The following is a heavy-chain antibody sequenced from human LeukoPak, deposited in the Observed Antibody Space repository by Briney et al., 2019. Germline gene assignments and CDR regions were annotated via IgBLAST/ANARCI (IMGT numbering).Heavy chain of an antibody. D-gene: IGHD3-3*01. V-gene: IGHV1-69*04. CDR3: ARGLTGNYDFWSGYEYYFDY. CDR1: GGTFSSYA. CDR2: IIPILGIA. Sequence: SVKVSCKASGGTFSSYAISWVRQAPGQGLEWMGRIIPILGIANYAQKFQGRVTITADKSTSTAYMELSSLRSEDTAVYYCARGLTGNYDFWSGYEYYFDYWGQGTLVTVSS. J-gene: IGHJ4*02.